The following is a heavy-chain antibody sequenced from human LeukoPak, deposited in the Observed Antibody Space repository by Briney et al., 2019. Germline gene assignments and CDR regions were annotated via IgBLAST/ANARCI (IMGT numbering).Heavy chain of an antibody. Sequence: ASVKVSCKASGGTFSSYAISWVRQATGQGLEWMGGIIPIFGTANYAQKFQGRVTITTDESTSTAYMELSSLRSEDTAVYYCARGLAARPQGYYYYYMDVWGKGTTVTVSS. CDR1: GGTFSSYA. V-gene: IGHV1-69*05. D-gene: IGHD6-6*01. CDR2: IIPIFGTA. CDR3: ARGLAARPQGYYYYYMDV. J-gene: IGHJ6*03.